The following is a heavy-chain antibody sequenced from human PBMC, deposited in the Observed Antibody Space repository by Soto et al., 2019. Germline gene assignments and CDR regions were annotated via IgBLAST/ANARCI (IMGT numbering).Heavy chain of an antibody. V-gene: IGHV1-18*01. CDR1: GYTFTSYG. Sequence: QVQLVQSGAEVKKPGASVKVSCKASGYTFTSYGISWLRQAPGQGLEWMGWISAYNGNTTYAQKLQGRVTMTTDTSTSTAYMELMSLRADDPAGYYCAVGATPDAFDIWGQGTMVTVSS. J-gene: IGHJ3*02. CDR2: ISAYNGNT. D-gene: IGHD1-26*01. CDR3: AVGATPDAFDI.